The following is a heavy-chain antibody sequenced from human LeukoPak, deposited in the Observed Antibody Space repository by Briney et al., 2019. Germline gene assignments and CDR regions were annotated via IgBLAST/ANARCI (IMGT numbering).Heavy chain of an antibody. V-gene: IGHV4-34*01. J-gene: IGHJ4*02. Sequence: SETLSLTCAVYGGSFSGYYWSWIRQPPGKGLEWIGEINHSGSTNYNPSLKSRVTTSVDTSKNQFSLKLSSVTAADTAVYYCARGGVGASRDYDYWGQGTLVTVSS. CDR1: GGSFSGYY. D-gene: IGHD1-26*01. CDR2: INHSGST. CDR3: ARGGVGASRDYDY.